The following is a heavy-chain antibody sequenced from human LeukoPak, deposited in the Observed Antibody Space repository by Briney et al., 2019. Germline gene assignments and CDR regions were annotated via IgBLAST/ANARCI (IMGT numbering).Heavy chain of an antibody. CDR2: IYTSGST. Sequence: SEALSLTCIVSGGSISRGSYYWNWIRQPAGKGLEWIGRIYTSGSTNYNPSLKSRVTISVDTSKNQFSLKLSSVTAADTAVYYCARELVGARGGAFDIWGQGTMVTVSS. CDR1: GGSISRGSYY. V-gene: IGHV4-61*02. D-gene: IGHD1-26*01. J-gene: IGHJ3*02. CDR3: ARELVGARGGAFDI.